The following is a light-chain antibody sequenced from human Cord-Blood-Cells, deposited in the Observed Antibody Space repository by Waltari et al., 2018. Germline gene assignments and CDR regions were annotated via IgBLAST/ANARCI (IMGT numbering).Light chain of an antibody. J-gene: IGLJ1*01. CDR1: TLGDNY. V-gene: IGLV3-1*01. CDR3: QAWDSSTAV. Sequence: SYELTQPPSVSVSPGQTASITCPGHTLGDNYACWYQQKPGQSPVLVISQDSKRPSGIPERFSGSNSGNTATLTISGTQAMGEADYYCQAWDSSTAVFGTGTKVTVL. CDR2: QDS.